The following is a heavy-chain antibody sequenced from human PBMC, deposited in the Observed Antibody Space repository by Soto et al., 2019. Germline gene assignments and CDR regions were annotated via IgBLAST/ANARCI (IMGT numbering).Heavy chain of an antibody. CDR1: GFTFSSYG. V-gene: IGHV3-33*01. J-gene: IGHJ4*02. CDR3: ARGPYDYVWGSDPPHFDY. Sequence: PGGSLRLSCAASGFTFSSYGMHWVRQAPGKGLEWVAVIWYDGSNKYYADSVKGRFTISRDNSKNSLYLQMNSLRAEDTAVYYCARGPYDYVWGSDPPHFDYWGPAPLVTVSS. CDR2: IWYDGSNK. D-gene: IGHD3-16*02.